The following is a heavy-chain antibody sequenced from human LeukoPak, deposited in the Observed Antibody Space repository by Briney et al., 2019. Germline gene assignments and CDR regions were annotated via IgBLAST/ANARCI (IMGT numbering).Heavy chain of an antibody. D-gene: IGHD5-24*01. CDR3: ERRGGYGSYGMDV. CDR2: INHSGST. CDR1: GGSFSGFY. J-gene: IGHJ6*02. Sequence: PSETLSLTCAVYGGSFSGFYWTWIRQPPGKGLEWIGEINHSGSTNYNPSLKSRVTISVDTSKNQFSLKLSSVTAADTAVYYCERRGGYGSYGMDVWGQGTTVTVSS. V-gene: IGHV4-34*01.